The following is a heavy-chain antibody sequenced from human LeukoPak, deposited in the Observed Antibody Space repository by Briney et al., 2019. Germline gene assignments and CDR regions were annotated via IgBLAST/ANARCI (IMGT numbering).Heavy chain of an antibody. V-gene: IGHV4-4*07. CDR3: ARDLEGGRYYYYGMDV. Sequence: SETLSLTCTVSGGSISSYYWSWIRQPAGQGLDWIGRIYTSGSTNYNPSLKSRVTMSVDTSKNQFSLKLSSVTAADTAVYYCARDLEGGRYYYYGMDVWGQGTTVTVSS. J-gene: IGHJ6*02. D-gene: IGHD1-1*01. CDR2: IYTSGST. CDR1: GGSISSYY.